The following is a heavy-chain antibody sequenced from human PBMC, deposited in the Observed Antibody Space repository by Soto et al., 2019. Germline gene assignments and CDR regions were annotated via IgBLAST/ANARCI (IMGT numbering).Heavy chain of an antibody. J-gene: IGHJ6*03. CDR3: ARSFGELLYGYYYYYTDV. V-gene: IGHV1-2*04. Sequence: QVQLVQSGAEVKKPGASVKVSCKASGYTFTGYYMHWVRQAPGQGLEWMGWINPNSGGTNYAQKFQGWVTMTRDTSISTAYMELSRLRSDDTAVYYCARSFGELLYGYYYYYTDVWGKGTTVTVSS. CDR1: GYTFTGYY. CDR2: INPNSGGT. D-gene: IGHD3-10*01.